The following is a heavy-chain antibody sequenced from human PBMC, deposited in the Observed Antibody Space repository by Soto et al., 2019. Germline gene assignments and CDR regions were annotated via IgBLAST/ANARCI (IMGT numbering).Heavy chain of an antibody. CDR1: GGSFSGYY. V-gene: IGHV4-34*01. J-gene: IGHJ5*02. Sequence: PSETLSLTCAVYGGSFSGYYWSWIRQPPGKGLEWIGEINHSGSTNYNPSLKSRVTISVDTSKNQFSLKLSSVTAADTAVYYSARFETRRYCSSTSCLLAWFDPWGQGTLVTVSS. CDR3: ARFETRRYCSSTSCLLAWFDP. D-gene: IGHD2-2*01. CDR2: INHSGST.